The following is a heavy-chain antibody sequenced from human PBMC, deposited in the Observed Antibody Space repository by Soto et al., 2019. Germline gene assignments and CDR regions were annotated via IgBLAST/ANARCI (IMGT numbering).Heavy chain of an antibody. CDR2: ISSGDSYT. J-gene: IGHJ4*02. CDR1: GFSFSLYS. CDR3: ARDSYDFWTAYSY. D-gene: IGHD3-3*01. Sequence: GGSLRLSCAVSGFSFSLYSMNWVRQAPGKGLEWVSCISSGDSYTYYADSVKGRFTISRDSAKNSLFLHMDSLRVEDTAVYYCARDSYDFWTAYSYWGQGTQVTVSS. V-gene: IGHV3-21*01.